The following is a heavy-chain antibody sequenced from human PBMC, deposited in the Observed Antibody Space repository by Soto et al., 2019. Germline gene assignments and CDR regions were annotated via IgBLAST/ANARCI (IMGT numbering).Heavy chain of an antibody. V-gene: IGHV4-59*11. CDR1: GGSISSHY. CDR2: ISHSGST. Sequence: SETLSLTCTVSGGSISSHYWSWIRQPPGKGLEWIGHISHSGSTNYNPSLKSRVTISVDTSKNHFSLKLSSVTAADTAVYYCGRSYYDFWSGSLYYYMDVWGTGTTVTVSS. CDR3: GRSYYDFWSGSLYYYMDV. J-gene: IGHJ6*03. D-gene: IGHD3-3*01.